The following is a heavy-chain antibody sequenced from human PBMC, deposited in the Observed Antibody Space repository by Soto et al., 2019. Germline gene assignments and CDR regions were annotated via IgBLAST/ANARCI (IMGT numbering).Heavy chain of an antibody. J-gene: IGHJ4*02. CDR1: GGSISSGGYS. Sequence: QLQLQESGSGLVKPSQTLSLTCAVPGGSISSGGYSWSWIRQPPGKGLEWIGYIYHSGSTYYNPSLKSRVTISVDRSNNQFSRKLSSVTAADTAVYYCARGGGTMVRGVIDYWGQGTLVTVSS. CDR3: ARGGGTMVRGVIDY. CDR2: IYHSGST. V-gene: IGHV4-30-2*01. D-gene: IGHD3-10*01.